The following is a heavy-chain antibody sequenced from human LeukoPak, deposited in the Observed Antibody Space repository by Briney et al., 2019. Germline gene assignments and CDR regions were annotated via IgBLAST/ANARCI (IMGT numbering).Heavy chain of an antibody. D-gene: IGHD5-24*01. Sequence: VASVKLSCKASGGTFSRYAISWVRHAPAQGLEWMGRIIHIFDTANYAQKFQGRGTFTTDKSTSTAYMDLSSLRSEDTAVYYCARVSNVLREMATIGNYYYYMDVWGKGTTVTVPS. V-gene: IGHV1-69*05. CDR2: IIHIFDTA. CDR3: ARVSNVLREMATIGNYYYYMDV. J-gene: IGHJ6*03. CDR1: GGTFSRYA.